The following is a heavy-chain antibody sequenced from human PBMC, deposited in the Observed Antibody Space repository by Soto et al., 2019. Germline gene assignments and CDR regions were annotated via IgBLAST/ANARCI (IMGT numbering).Heavy chain of an antibody. V-gene: IGHV3-23*01. Sequence: QSGGSLRLSCAASGFTFSSYAMSWVRQAPGKGLEWVSVISGSGGSTHYADSVKGRSTISRDNSKNTLHLQVNSLRGEDTAVYYCAKEADISGYYPDYWGQGTQVTVSS. CDR2: ISGSGGST. CDR3: AKEADISGYYPDY. CDR1: GFTFSSYA. D-gene: IGHD3-22*01. J-gene: IGHJ4*02.